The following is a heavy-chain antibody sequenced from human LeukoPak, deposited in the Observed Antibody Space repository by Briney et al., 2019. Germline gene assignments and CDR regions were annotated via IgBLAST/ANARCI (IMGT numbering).Heavy chain of an antibody. Sequence: PGGSLRLSCAASGFTFSSYSMNWVRQAPGKGLEWVSYISSSGSTIYYADSVKGRFTISRDNAKNSLYLQMNSLRAEDTAVYYCAREMSVYDYWGQGTLVTVSS. CDR2: ISSSGSTI. CDR3: AREMSVYDY. D-gene: IGHD5/OR15-5a*01. V-gene: IGHV3-48*04. J-gene: IGHJ4*02. CDR1: GFTFSSYS.